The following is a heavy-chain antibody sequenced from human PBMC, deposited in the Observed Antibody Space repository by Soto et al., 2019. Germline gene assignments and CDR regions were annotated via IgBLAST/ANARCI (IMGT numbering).Heavy chain of an antibody. CDR2: LSYDGSDK. Sequence: PGGSLRLSCAASGFSFSTYAMHWVRQAPGKGLEWVAVLSYDGSDKYYADSVKGRFTVSRDNSKNTLYLQMNSLRAEDTAVYYCARVGIAAAGTGGYSYGYVPFYYYYYYGMDVWGQGTTVTVSS. V-gene: IGHV3-30*03. J-gene: IGHJ6*02. CDR1: GFSFSTYA. D-gene: IGHD6-13*01. CDR3: ARVGIAAAGTGGYSYGYVPFYYYYYYGMDV.